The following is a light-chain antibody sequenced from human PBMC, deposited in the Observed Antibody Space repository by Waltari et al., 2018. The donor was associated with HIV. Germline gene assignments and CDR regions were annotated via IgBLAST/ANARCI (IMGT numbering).Light chain of an antibody. Sequence: DIQMTQSPSSLSASVGGRVTITCRASQGIKTDLGWYQMRPGAAPRRLIYSASTLHTGGPSRFRGGGSERDFTLSIDGVQPEDAATYFCLQHSVFPRTFGQGT. CDR3: LQHSVFPRT. J-gene: IGKJ1*01. V-gene: IGKV1-17*01. CDR2: SAS. CDR1: QGIKTD.